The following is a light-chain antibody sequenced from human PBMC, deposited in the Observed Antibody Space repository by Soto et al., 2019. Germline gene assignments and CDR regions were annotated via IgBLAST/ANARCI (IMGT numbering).Light chain of an antibody. J-gene: IGKJ1*01. Sequence: DIQMTQSPFTLSASVGDRVTITCRASQSISRWLAWYQQKPGKAPKLLIYRASSLESGVPSRFSGSGSGKEFTLTISGLKSDYSANYYCQQYQTWTFGQGTKVEIK. CDR3: QQYQTWT. CDR2: RAS. CDR1: QSISRW. V-gene: IGKV1-5*03.